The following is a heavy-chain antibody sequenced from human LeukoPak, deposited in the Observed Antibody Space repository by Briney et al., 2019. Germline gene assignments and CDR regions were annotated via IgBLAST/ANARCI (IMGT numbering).Heavy chain of an antibody. CDR1: GGSISSPQ. CDR3: ATHIVTTYVRAPDAFDI. CDR2: VADSGTT. Sequence: SETLSLTCTVSGGSISSPQWSWIRQPPGRGLEWIGYVADSGTTNYNPSLERRVSISLDTSKNQFSLRLRSVTAADTAMYYCATHIVTTYVRAPDAFDIWGQGTMVTVSS. D-gene: IGHD2-21*01. V-gene: IGHV4-59*11. J-gene: IGHJ3*02.